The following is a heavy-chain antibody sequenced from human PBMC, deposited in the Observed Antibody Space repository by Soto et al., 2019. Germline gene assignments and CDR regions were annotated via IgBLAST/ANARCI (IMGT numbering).Heavy chain of an antibody. CDR2: ISGSGGST. Sequence: SGGSLRLSCAASGFTFSSYAMSWVRQAPGKGLEWVSAISGSGGSTYYADSVKGRFTISRDNSKNTLYLQMNSLRAEDTAVYYCAKDQGSDSSGWYYYYYGMDVWGQGTTVTVSS. J-gene: IGHJ6*02. V-gene: IGHV3-23*01. CDR3: AKDQGSDSSGWYYYYYGMDV. CDR1: GFTFSSYA. D-gene: IGHD6-19*01.